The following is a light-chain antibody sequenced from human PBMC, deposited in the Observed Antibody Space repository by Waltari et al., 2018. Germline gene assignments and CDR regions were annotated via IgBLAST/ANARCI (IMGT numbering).Light chain of an antibody. CDR2: YVN. CDR1: SSDVGGYPY. J-gene: IGLJ1*01. Sequence: QSALTQPASVSGSPGQSITISCTGTSSDVGGYPYVSWYQHHPGKAPKLMIHYVNKRPSVVPNRFSGSKSGNTASLTISGLQAEDEADYYCSSYTTTSTFYVFGTGTKVTVL. V-gene: IGLV2-14*03. CDR3: SSYTTTSTFYV.